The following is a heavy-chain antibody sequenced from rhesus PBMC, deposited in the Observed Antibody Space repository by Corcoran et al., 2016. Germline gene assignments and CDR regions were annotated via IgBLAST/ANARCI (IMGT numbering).Heavy chain of an antibody. J-gene: IGHJ2*01. D-gene: IGHD6-25*01. CDR3: ARGYSGSWNFLDL. V-gene: IGHV1-198*02. CDR1: GFTFGSYA. CDR2: LIPLVCIT. Sequence: QVQLVQSGAEVKKPGASVKVSCKASGFTFGSYAINWVRQAPGQGLEWMGVLIPLVCITNYAEKFQCIVTITADTSTSTAYMALSSLRSEDTAVYYCARGYSGSWNFLDLWGPGTPITISS.